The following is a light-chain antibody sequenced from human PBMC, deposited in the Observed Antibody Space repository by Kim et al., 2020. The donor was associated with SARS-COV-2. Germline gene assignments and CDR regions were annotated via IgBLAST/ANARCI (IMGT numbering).Light chain of an antibody. Sequence: DIQMTQSPSSLSASVGDRVTITCRASQSVVTYLSWHQHKPGKAPELLISGASSLQSGVPSRFSGSGSGTDFTLTISSLQPEDFATYYCQQSYSILITFGQGTRLEIK. CDR3: QQSYSILIT. V-gene: IGKV1-39*01. CDR1: QSVVTY. CDR2: GAS. J-gene: IGKJ5*01.